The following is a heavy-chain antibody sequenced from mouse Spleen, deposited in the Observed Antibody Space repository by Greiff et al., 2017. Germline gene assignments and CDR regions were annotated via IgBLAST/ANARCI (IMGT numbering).Heavy chain of an antibody. J-gene: IGHJ4*01. V-gene: IGHV1-59*01. CDR2: IDPSDSYT. CDR3: ARELYGYRYAMDY. CDR1: GYTFTSYW. Sequence: QVQLQQPGAELVRPGTSVKLSCKASGYTFTSYWMHWVKQRPGQGLEWIGVIDPSDSYTNYNQKFKGKATLTVDTSSSTAYMQLSSLTSEDSAVYYCARELYGYRYAMDYWGQGTSVTVSS. D-gene: IGHD2-2*01.